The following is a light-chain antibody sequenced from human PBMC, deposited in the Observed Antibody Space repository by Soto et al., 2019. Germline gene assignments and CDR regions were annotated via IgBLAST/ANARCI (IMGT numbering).Light chain of an antibody. CDR3: QQSNSLPPT. Sequence: DIQMTQSPSSLSASVGDRVTITCRASQSISSNLNWYQQKPGKAPKLLIYTAASLQSGVPSRFSGSGSGTDFTLTIASLQLEDFATYYRQQSNSLPPTFGQGTKVEIK. J-gene: IGKJ1*01. CDR1: QSISSN. CDR2: TAA. V-gene: IGKV1-39*01.